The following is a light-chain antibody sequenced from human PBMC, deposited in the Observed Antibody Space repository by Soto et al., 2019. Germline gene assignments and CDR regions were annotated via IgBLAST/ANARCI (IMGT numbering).Light chain of an antibody. CDR2: GSL. CDR3: QQYNNWPPRT. J-gene: IGKJ1*01. CDR1: QSVSSN. Sequence: EIVMTQSPATLSVSPGETATLSCRASQSVSSNLAWYQQKPGQAPRLLIYGSLTRATGIPVRFSGSGSGTEFTLTISSLQSEDFAVYYCQQYNNWPPRTFGQGTKVEI. V-gene: IGKV3-15*01.